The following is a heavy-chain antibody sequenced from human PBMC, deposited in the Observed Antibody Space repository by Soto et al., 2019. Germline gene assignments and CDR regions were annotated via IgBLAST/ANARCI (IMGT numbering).Heavy chain of an antibody. D-gene: IGHD3-16*01. CDR1: GDSVSSNSAA. V-gene: IGHV6-1*01. Sequence: SQTLSLTCAISGDSVSSNSAAWNWIRQSPSRGLEWLGRTYYRSKWYNDYAVSVKSRITISPDTSKNQFSLQLNPVTPEDTAVYYCARWASRETAYTLYYMDVWGKGTTVTVSS. J-gene: IGHJ6*03. CDR2: TYYRSKWYN. CDR3: ARWASRETAYTLYYMDV.